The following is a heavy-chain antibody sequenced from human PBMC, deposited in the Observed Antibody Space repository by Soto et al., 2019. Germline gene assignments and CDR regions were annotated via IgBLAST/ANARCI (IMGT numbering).Heavy chain of an antibody. CDR2: IKEDGSLK. J-gene: IGHJ4*02. CDR1: GFTFSSYW. D-gene: IGHD3-10*01. Sequence: EVQLVESGGGLVQPGGSLRLSCAASGFTFSSYWMSWVRQAPGKGLEWVAIIKEDGSLKYYVDSVKGRFTISRDNARNSLYLQMNSLRAEDTAVYYCATPKRGSFFDNWGQGTLVTVSS. CDR3: ATPKRGSFFDN. V-gene: IGHV3-7*05.